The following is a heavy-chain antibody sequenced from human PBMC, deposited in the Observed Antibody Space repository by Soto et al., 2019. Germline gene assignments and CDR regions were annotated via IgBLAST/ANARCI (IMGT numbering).Heavy chain of an antibody. CDR1: GVSISSYY. D-gene: IGHD3-22*01. Sequence: SETLSLTCTVSGVSISSYYWSWIRQPPGKGLEWIGYIYYSGSTNYNPSLKSRVTISVDTSKNQFSLKLSSVTAADTAVYYCARLGSYYDSSGYQGWGQGTLVTVS. J-gene: IGHJ4*02. CDR2: IYYSGST. V-gene: IGHV4-59*08. CDR3: ARLGSYYDSSGYQG.